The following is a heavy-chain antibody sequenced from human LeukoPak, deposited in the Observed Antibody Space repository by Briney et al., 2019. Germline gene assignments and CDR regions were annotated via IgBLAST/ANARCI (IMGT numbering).Heavy chain of an antibody. J-gene: IGHJ4*02. CDR2: ISGSGSST. D-gene: IGHD5-18*01. Sequence: GGSLRLSCAASGFTFSGYAMTWVRQAPGKGLEWVSTISGSGSSTYYADSVKGRSTISRDNARESVYLQMNSLRDEDTAVYYCARAVGYSYGYIYPNFDYWGQGTLVTVSS. CDR3: ARAVGYSYGYIYPNFDY. CDR1: GFTFSGYA. V-gene: IGHV3-23*01.